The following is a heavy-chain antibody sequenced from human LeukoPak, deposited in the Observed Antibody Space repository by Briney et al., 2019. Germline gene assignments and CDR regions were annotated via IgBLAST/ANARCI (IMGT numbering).Heavy chain of an antibody. J-gene: IGHJ4*02. CDR3: ARDKPRGSYDGSIFDS. D-gene: IGHD3-16*01. CDR1: GFTFSSYW. CDR2: ISYDGGEI. Sequence: GGSLRLSCEVSGFTFSSYWMSWVRQAPGKGLERVAIISYDGGEIYYVDSVKGRFTLSRDNAKSSVYLQMNSLRAEDAAVYYCARDKPRGSYDGSIFDSWGQGTLVAVSS. V-gene: IGHV3-7*01.